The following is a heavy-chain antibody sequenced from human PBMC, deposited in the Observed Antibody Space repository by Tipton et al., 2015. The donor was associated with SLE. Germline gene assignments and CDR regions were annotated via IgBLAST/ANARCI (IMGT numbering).Heavy chain of an antibody. D-gene: IGHD3-3*01. CDR1: GGSISTYY. J-gene: IGHJ4*02. CDR3: ARDRFWKGYLED. V-gene: IGHV4-59*01. Sequence: TLSLTCTVSGGSISTYYWNWIRQPPGEGLEGVGYIYYRGITYYNPSLKSRVSISVDTTKNQFSLRLTSVTAADTAVYYCARDRFWKGYLEDWGQGALVSVSS. CDR2: IYYRGIT.